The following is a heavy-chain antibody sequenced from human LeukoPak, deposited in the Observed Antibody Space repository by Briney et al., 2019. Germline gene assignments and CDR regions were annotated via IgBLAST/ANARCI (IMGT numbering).Heavy chain of an antibody. D-gene: IGHD5-12*01. CDR3: VRRRYSGYDMRY. J-gene: IGHJ4*02. V-gene: IGHV3-23*01. Sequence: PGGSLRLSCAASGFTFSGYGMSWVRQAPGKGLEWVSAISGSGGSTYYADSVKGRFTISRDNSKNTLYLQMNSLRAEDTAVYYCVRRRYSGYDMRYWGQGTLVTVSS. CDR1: GFTFSGYG. CDR2: ISGSGGST.